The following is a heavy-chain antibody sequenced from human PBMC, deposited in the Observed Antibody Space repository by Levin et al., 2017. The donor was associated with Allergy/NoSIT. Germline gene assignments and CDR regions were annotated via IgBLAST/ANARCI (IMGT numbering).Heavy chain of an antibody. D-gene: IGHD1-26*01. J-gene: IGHJ5*02. Sequence: SETLSLTCTVSGDSINNFYWTWIRQPAGKGLEWIGRIQASGGTNYNASLRSRVTLSVDTSKNQFSLRLTSVTAAATAVYCCARDLGYSYATGGCFDPWGQGTLVTVSS. CDR2: IQASGGT. CDR3: ARDLGYSYATGGCFDP. CDR1: GDSINNFY. V-gene: IGHV4-4*07.